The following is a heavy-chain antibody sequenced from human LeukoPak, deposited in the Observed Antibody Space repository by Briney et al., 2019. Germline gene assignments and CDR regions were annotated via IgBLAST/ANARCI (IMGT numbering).Heavy chain of an antibody. CDR2: IYPGDSDT. V-gene: IGHV5-51*01. J-gene: IGHJ4*02. CDR3: ARGEVAASDFDY. CDR1: GYNFISYW. Sequence: GESLKISCKGSGYNFISYWIAWVRQMPGKGLEWRGIIYPGDSDTRYSPSFQGQVTISVDKSISTAYLQWSSLKASDTAMYYCARGEVAASDFDYWGQGTLVTVSS. D-gene: IGHD6-19*01.